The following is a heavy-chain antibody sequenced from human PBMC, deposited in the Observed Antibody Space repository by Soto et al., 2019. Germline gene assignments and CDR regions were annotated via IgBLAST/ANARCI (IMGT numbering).Heavy chain of an antibody. CDR3: ASLGGFWSGYYSNAGDYFDY. Sequence: QVQLVESGGGVVQPGRSLRLSCAASGFTFSSYAMHWVRRAPGKGLEWVAIISYDGSNKYYSDSVKGRFTISRHNSKNTLYLQMNSLRAEDTAVYYCASLGGFWSGYYSNAGDYFDYWGQGTLVTVSS. V-gene: IGHV3-30-3*01. CDR1: GFTFSSYA. D-gene: IGHD3-3*01. CDR2: ISYDGSNK. J-gene: IGHJ4*02.